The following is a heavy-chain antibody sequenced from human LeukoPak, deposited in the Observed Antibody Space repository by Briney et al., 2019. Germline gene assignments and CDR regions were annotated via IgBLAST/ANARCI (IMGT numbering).Heavy chain of an antibody. CDR2: ISSSSSYI. CDR1: GFTFSSYS. CDR3: ASFYDILTGYQNYYYGMDV. Sequence: PGGSLRLSCAASGFTFSSYSMNWVRQAPGKGLEWVSSISSSSSYIYYADSVKGRFTISRDNAKNSLYLQMNSLGAEDTAVYYCASFYDILTGYQNYYYGMDVWGKGTTVTVSS. V-gene: IGHV3-21*01. D-gene: IGHD3-9*01. J-gene: IGHJ6*04.